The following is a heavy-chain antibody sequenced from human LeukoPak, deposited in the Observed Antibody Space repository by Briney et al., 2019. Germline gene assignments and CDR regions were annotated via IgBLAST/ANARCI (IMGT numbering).Heavy chain of an antibody. D-gene: IGHD3-3*01. V-gene: IGHV4-59*01. J-gene: IGHJ4*02. Sequence: SETLSLTCTVSGGSISSYYWSWIRQPPGKGLEWIGYIYYSGSTNYNPSLKSRITISVDTSKNQFSLKLSSVTAADTAVYYCARGGGITIFGVVDFDYWGQGTLVTVSS. CDR3: ARGGGITIFGVVDFDY. CDR1: GGSISSYY. CDR2: IYYSGST.